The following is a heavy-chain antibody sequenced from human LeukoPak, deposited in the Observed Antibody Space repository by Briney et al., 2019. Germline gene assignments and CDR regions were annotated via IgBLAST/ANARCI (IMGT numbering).Heavy chain of an antibody. D-gene: IGHD5-18*01. CDR2: INHSGST. Sequence: SETLSLTCAVYGGSFSGYYWSWIRQPPGKGLEWIGEINHSGSTNYNPSLKSRVTISVDTSKNQFSLKLSSVTAADTAVYYCARGRKPRSGYSYGEYFQHWGQGTLVTVSS. CDR3: ARGRKPRSGYSYGEYFQH. V-gene: IGHV4-34*01. J-gene: IGHJ1*01. CDR1: GGSFSGYY.